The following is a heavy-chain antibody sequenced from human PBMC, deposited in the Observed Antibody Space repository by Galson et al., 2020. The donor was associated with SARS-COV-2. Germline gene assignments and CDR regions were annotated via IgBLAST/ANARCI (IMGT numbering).Heavy chain of an antibody. Sequence: GESLKISCAASGFPFISYSLNWVRQAPGRGLEWVSSISTGSTYIYYADSVKGRFTISRDNAKNSLYLQMNGLRPEDTAVYYCARVGDMATTPTDYYYYGVDVWGQGTTVTVSS. D-gene: IGHD3-16*01. J-gene: IGHJ6*02. CDR2: ISTGSTYI. CDR3: ARVGDMATTPTDYYYYGVDV. CDR1: GFPFISYS. V-gene: IGHV3-21*01.